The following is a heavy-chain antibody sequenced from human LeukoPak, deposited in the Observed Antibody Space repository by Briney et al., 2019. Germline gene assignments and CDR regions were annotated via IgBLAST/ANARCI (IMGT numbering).Heavy chain of an antibody. J-gene: IGHJ6*02. CDR2: MNPNSGNT. Sequence: ASVKVSCKASGYTFTSYDINWVRQATGQGLEWMGWMNPNSGNTGYAQEFQGRVTMTRNTSISTAYMELSSLRSEDTAVYYCARGRSSSGLNYYYYYGMDVWGQGTTVTVSS. D-gene: IGHD6-19*01. CDR3: ARGRSSSGLNYYYYYGMDV. CDR1: GYTFTSYD. V-gene: IGHV1-8*01.